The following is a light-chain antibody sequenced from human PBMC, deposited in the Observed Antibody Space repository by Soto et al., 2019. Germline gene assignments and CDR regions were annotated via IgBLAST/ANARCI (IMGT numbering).Light chain of an antibody. CDR3: AAWDDSLSGSYV. Sequence: QAVLTQPPSASGTPGQRVTISCSGSISNIGSNYVFWYQQLPGTAPKLLIYRNNKRPSGVPDRFSGSKSGTSASLAISGLRSEDEADYYCAAWDDSLSGSYVFGPGTKLTVL. V-gene: IGLV1-47*01. J-gene: IGLJ1*01. CDR1: ISNIGSNY. CDR2: RNN.